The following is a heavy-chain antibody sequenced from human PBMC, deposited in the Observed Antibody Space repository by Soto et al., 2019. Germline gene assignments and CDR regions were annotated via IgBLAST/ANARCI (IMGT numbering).Heavy chain of an antibody. CDR1: GYILSSYY. CDR2: INPSGGST. V-gene: IGHV1-46*01. CDR3: ARSYCGGDCPNHWFDT. J-gene: IGHJ5*02. D-gene: IGHD2-21*02. Sequence: QVQLVQSGAEVKKPGSSVKLSCKASGYILSSYYMHWVRQAPGQGLEWMGIINPSGGSTTYAQKFQDRVTMTRDTSPSTVYMELSSLTSDDTAMYHCARSYCGGDCPNHWFDTWGQGTLVTVSS.